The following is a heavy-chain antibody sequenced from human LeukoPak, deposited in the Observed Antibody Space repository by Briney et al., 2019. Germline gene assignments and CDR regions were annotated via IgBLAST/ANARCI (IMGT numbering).Heavy chain of an antibody. D-gene: IGHD4/OR15-4a*01. Sequence: PGGSLRLSCTVSGFTVSSNSMSWVRQAPGKGLEWVSFIYSDNTHYSDSVKGRFTISRDNSKNTLYLQMNSLRAEDTAVYYCARRAGAYSHPYDYWGQGTPVTVSS. CDR3: ARRAGAYSHPYDY. CDR2: IYSDNT. CDR1: GFTVSSNS. V-gene: IGHV3-53*01. J-gene: IGHJ4*02.